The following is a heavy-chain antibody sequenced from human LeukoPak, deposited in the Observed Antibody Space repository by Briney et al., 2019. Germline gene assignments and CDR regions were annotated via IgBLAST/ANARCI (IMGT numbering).Heavy chain of an antibody. J-gene: IGHJ3*02. CDR2: ISSSGSTI. CDR1: GFTFSDYY. V-gene: IGHV3-11*01. D-gene: IGHD3-16*01. Sequence: GGSLRLSCAASGFTFSDYYMSWIRQAPGKGLEWVSYISSSGSTIYYADSVKGRFTISRDNAKNSLYLQMNSLRAEDAAVYYCARDYAADAFDIWGQGTMVTVSS. CDR3: ARDYAADAFDI.